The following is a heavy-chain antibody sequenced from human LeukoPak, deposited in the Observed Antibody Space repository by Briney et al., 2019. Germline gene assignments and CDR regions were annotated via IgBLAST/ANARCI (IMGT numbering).Heavy chain of an antibody. CDR2: INEDGSDK. CDR1: GFTFTYYW. V-gene: IGHV3-7*05. D-gene: IGHD1-14*01. Sequence: GGSLRLSCAASGFTFTYYWMTWVRQAPGKGLEWVANINEDGSDKQYVDSVKGRFTISRDNAKNSLYLQMNSLRAEDTAIYYCAKDRYGAREAFDYWGQGTLVTVSS. CDR3: AKDRYGAREAFDY. J-gene: IGHJ4*02.